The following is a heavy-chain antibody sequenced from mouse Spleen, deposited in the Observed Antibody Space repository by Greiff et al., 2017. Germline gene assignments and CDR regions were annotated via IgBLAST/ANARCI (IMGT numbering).Heavy chain of an antibody. Sequence: VQLKESGPELVKPGASVKISCKASGYSFTGYYMNWVKQSPEKSLEWIGEINPSTGGTTYNQKFKAKATLTVDKSSSTAYMQLKSLTSEDSAVYYCARTGGYAPFAYWGQGTLVTVSA. J-gene: IGHJ3*01. V-gene: IGHV1-42*01. D-gene: IGHD2-2*01. CDR1: GYSFTGYY. CDR3: ARTGGYAPFAY. CDR2: INPSTGGT.